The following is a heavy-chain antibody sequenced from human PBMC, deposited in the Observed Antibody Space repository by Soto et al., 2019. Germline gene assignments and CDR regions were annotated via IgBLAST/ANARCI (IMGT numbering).Heavy chain of an antibody. CDR2: MNPNSGNT. Sequence: QVQLVQSGAEVKKPGASVKVSCKASGYTFTSYDINWVRQATGQGLEWMGWMNPNSGNTGYAQKFQGRGTMTRNTSISTAYMELSSLRSEDTAVYYCARSPLLWFGELSGDRGMAVWGQGTTVTVSS. CDR3: ARSPLLWFGELSGDRGMAV. J-gene: IGHJ6*02. D-gene: IGHD3-10*01. V-gene: IGHV1-8*01. CDR1: GYTFTSYD.